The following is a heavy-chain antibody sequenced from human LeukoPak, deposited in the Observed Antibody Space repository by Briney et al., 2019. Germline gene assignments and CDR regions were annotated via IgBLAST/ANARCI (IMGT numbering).Heavy chain of an antibody. CDR3: ARERIRTPYYGMDV. CDR1: GYTFTNYA. J-gene: IGHJ6*02. V-gene: IGHV1-18*01. D-gene: IGHD1-14*01. CDR2: IRTYNGDT. Sequence: ASAKVSCKASGYTFTNYAISWVRQAPGQGLEWMGCIRTYNGDTNYAQKIQGRVTMTTDTSTNTAYMELRSLRSDDTAVYYCARERIRTPYYGMDVWGQGTTVTVSS.